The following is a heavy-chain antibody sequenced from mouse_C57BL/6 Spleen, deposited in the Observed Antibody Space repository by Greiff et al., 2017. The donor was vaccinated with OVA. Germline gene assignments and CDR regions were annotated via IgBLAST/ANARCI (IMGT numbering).Heavy chain of an antibody. CDR3: ARCREEYYYAMDD. CDR2: INPYNGGT. Sequence: EVHLVESGPVLVKPGASVKMSCKASGYTFTDYYMNWVKQSHGKSLEWIGVINPYNGGTSYNQKFKGKATLTVDKSSSTAYMELNSLTSEDSAVYYCARCREEYYYAMDDWGQGTSVTVSS. J-gene: IGHJ4*01. CDR1: GYTFTDYY. V-gene: IGHV1-19*01.